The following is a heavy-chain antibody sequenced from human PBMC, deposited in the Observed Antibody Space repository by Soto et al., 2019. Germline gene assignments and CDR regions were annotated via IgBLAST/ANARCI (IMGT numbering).Heavy chain of an antibody. CDR1: GFTFSCYA. CDR2: ISGSGGST. CDR3: AKDNQPRGFGAFDY. D-gene: IGHD3-10*01. Sequence: GGSLRLSCAASGFTFSCYAMSWVRQAPGKGLEWVSAISGSGGSTYYADSVKGRFTISRDNSKNTLYLQMNSLRAEDTAVYYCAKDNQPRGFGAFDYWGQGTLVTAPQ. J-gene: IGHJ4*02. V-gene: IGHV3-23*01.